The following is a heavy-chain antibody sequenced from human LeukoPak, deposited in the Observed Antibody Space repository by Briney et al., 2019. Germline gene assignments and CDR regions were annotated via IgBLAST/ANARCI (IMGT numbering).Heavy chain of an antibody. CDR3: AKGGKWDVTPFDY. CDR1: GFTFTSYS. Sequence: GGSLRLSCAASGFTFTSYSMNWVRQAPGKGLEWVSTISGGGGSTYYADSVKGRFTISRDNSENTLYLKVNSLRAEDTAVYYCAKGGKWDVTPFDYWGQGTLVTVSS. CDR2: ISGGGGST. D-gene: IGHD1-26*01. J-gene: IGHJ4*02. V-gene: IGHV3-23*01.